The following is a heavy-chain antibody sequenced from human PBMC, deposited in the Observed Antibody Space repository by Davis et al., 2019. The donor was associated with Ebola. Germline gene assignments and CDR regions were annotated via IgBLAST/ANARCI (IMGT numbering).Heavy chain of an antibody. D-gene: IGHD3-3*01. Sequence: WIGYIYYSGSTYYNPSLKSRVTISVDTSKNQFSLKLSSVTAADTAVNYCARGPSTIFGVVITYYYYGMDVWGQGTTVTVSS. CDR2: IYYSGST. V-gene: IGHV4-31*02. J-gene: IGHJ6*02. CDR3: ARGPSTIFGVVITYYYYGMDV.